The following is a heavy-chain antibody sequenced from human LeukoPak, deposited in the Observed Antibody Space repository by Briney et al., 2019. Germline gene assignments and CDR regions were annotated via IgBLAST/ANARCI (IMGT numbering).Heavy chain of an antibody. D-gene: IGHD6-19*01. CDR2: IHSGGST. CDR3: ARDAAGEIDY. J-gene: IGHJ4*02. V-gene: IGHV3-53*01. CDR1: GFTVSSNY. Sequence: PGGSLRLSCAASGFTVSSNYMSWVRQAPGKGLEWVSVIHSGGSTYYADSVKGRFTISRDNSKNTLYLQMNSLRAEDTAVYYCARDAAGEIDYWGQGILVTVSS.